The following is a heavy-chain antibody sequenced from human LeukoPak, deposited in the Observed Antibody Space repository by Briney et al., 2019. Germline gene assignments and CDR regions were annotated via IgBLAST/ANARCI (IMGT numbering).Heavy chain of an antibody. V-gene: IGHV4-38-2*01. CDR1: GYSISRGYY. CDR3: ARVPETHFGY. CDR2: IYHSGST. J-gene: IGHJ4*02. D-gene: IGHD2-2*01. Sequence: SETLSLTCAVSGYSISRGYYWGWIRQPPGKGLEWIVRIYHSGSTYYSPSLKSRVTISVDTSKNQFSLKLSSVTAADTAVYYCARVPETHFGYWGQGILVTVSS.